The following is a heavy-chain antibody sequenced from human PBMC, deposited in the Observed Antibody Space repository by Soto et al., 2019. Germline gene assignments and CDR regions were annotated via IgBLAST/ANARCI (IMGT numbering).Heavy chain of an antibody. CDR2: INPSGGST. V-gene: IGHV1-46*01. CDR3: ARGGGGSSWLKYYFDY. D-gene: IGHD6-13*01. J-gene: IGHJ4*02. Sequence: ASVKVSCKASGYTFTSYYMHWVRQAPGQGLEWMGIINPSGGSTSYAQKFQGRVTMTRDTSTSTVYMELSSLRSEDTAAYYCARGGGGSSWLKYYFDYWGQGTLVTVSS. CDR1: GYTFTSYY.